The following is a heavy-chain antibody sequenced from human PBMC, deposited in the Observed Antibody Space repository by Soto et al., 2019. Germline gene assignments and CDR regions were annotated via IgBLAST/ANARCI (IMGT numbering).Heavy chain of an antibody. CDR2: ISGSGGST. V-gene: IGHV3-23*01. D-gene: IGHD6-19*01. Sequence: GGSLRLSCAASGFTFSSYAMSWVRQSPGKGLEWVSAISGSGGSTYYADSVKGRFTISRDNSKNTLYLQMNSLRAEDTAVYYCAIIAVAGREVDYWGQGTLVTVPQ. J-gene: IGHJ4*02. CDR1: GFTFSSYA. CDR3: AIIAVAGREVDY.